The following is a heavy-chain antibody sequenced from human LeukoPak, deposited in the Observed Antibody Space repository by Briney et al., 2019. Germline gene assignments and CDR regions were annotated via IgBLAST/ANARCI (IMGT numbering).Heavy chain of an antibody. CDR3: ARALYFSVDY. V-gene: IGHV4-34*01. J-gene: IGHJ4*02. CDR2: INHSGST. CDR1: GGSFSGYY. Sequence: SETLSLTCDVYGGSFSGYYWSWIRQPPGKGLEWIGEINHSGSTNYNPSLKSRVTISVDTSKNQFSLKLSSVTAADTAVYYCARALYFSVDYWGQGTLVTVSS. D-gene: IGHD2/OR15-2a*01.